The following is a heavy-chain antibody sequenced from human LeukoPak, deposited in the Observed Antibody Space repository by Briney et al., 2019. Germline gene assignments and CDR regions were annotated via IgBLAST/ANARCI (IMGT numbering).Heavy chain of an antibody. Sequence: ASVKVSCKASGYTFTSYDINWVRQATGQGLEWMGWMNPNSGNTGYAQKFQGRVTMTRNTSISTAYMELSSLRSEGTAVYYCASQSPYYGDWSYWGQGTLVTVSS. V-gene: IGHV1-8*01. CDR3: ASQSPYYGDWSY. D-gene: IGHD4-17*01. J-gene: IGHJ4*02. CDR1: GYTFTSYD. CDR2: MNPNSGNT.